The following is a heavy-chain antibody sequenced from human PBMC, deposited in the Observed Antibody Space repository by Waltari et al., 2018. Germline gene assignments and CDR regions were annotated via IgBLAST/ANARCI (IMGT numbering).Heavy chain of an antibody. Sequence: QVQLVESGGGVVQPGGSLRLSCAASGFTFSSYGMHWVRQAPGKGLEWVAFIRYDGSNKYYADSVKGRFTISRDNSKNTLYLQMNSLRAEDTAVYYCAKDFRRIVVVTHFDYWGQGTLVTVSS. V-gene: IGHV3-30*02. CDR1: GFTFSSYG. J-gene: IGHJ4*02. CDR2: IRYDGSNK. CDR3: AKDFRRIVVVTHFDY. D-gene: IGHD3-22*01.